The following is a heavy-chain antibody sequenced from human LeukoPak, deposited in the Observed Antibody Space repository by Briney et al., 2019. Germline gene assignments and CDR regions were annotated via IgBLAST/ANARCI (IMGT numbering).Heavy chain of an antibody. J-gene: IGHJ4*02. Sequence: PSETLSLTCTVSGGSISSYYWSWIRQPPGKGLEWIGYIYTSGSTNYNPSLKSRVTISVDTSKNQFSLKLSSVTAADTAVYYCARHTTGGMATTAFDYWGQGILVTVSS. CDR1: GGSISSYY. D-gene: IGHD5-24*01. CDR3: ARHTTGGMATTAFDY. CDR2: IYTSGST. V-gene: IGHV4-4*09.